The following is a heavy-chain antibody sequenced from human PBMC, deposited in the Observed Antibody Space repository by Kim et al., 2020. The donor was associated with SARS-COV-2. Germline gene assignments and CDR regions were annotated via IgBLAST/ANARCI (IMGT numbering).Heavy chain of an antibody. J-gene: IGHJ4*02. Sequence: GGSLRLSCAASGFTFNSYSMNWVRQAPGKGLEWVATIKQDGSEKHYVDSVKVRFTVSRDNAKNSLYLEMNSLRAEDTAVYYCARVWTHSGRDYWGQGTLVTVSS. CDR2: IKQDGSEK. CDR3: ARVWTHSGRDY. V-gene: IGHV3-7*03. D-gene: IGHD3-3*01. CDR1: GFTFNSYS.